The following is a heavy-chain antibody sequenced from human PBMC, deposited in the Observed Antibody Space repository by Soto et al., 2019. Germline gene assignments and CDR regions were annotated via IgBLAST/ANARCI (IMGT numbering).Heavy chain of an antibody. CDR2: IYYSGST. V-gene: IGHV4-39*01. J-gene: IGHJ6*02. Sequence: SEALSVTCTVSGGSSSSGGYYWSWIRQHPGKGLEWIGYIYYSGSTYYNPSLKSRVTISVDTSKNQFSLKLSSVTAADTAVYYCARVGITMVRGVTSPLYYYYYYGMDVWGQGTTVPVSS. CDR1: GGSSSSGGYY. D-gene: IGHD3-10*01. CDR3: ARVGITMVRGVTSPLYYYYYYGMDV.